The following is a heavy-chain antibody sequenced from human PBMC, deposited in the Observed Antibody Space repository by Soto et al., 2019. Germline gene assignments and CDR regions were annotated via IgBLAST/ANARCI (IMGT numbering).Heavy chain of an antibody. J-gene: IGHJ4*02. CDR1: GGSVSNKTYY. V-gene: IGHV4-61*01. D-gene: IGHD4-17*01. CDR3: ARTTAVPNTLRSRYFFDY. CDR2: VYYSGTT. Sequence: PSETLSLTCSVSGGSVSNKTYYWSWIRQPPGKSLELIGYVYYSGTTNYNPSLKSRVTISVDLSKNQFSLRLSSVTTADTALYYCARTTAVPNTLRSRYFFDYWGQGTLVTVSS.